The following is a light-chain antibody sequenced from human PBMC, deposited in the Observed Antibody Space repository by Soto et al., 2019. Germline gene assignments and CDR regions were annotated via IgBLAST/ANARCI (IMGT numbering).Light chain of an antibody. Sequence: EIVLTQSPRTLSLSPGERATLSCRASQSVSSSYLAWYQQKPGQAPRLLTYGASSRATGIPDKFSGSGSGTDFTITISRLEPEDFAVYYCQQYGSSLLFTFGPGTKVNIK. CDR1: QSVSSSY. CDR2: GAS. CDR3: QQYGSSLLFT. J-gene: IGKJ3*01. V-gene: IGKV3-20*01.